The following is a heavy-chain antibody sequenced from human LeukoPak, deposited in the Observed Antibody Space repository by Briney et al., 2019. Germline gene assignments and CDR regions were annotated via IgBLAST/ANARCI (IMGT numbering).Heavy chain of an antibody. D-gene: IGHD3-22*01. J-gene: IGHJ6*03. CDR2: IYYSGYT. CDR3: ARSSEGRYYYDSSGYSYYYYYMDV. V-gene: IGHV4-39*07. Sequence: SETLSLICTVSGGSISSSTYYWGWVRQPPGKGLEWIGSIYYSGYTYYNPSLESRVTLSIDTSKNQFSLKLSSVTAADTAVYYCARSSEGRYYYDSSGYSYYYYYMDVWGKGTTVTISS. CDR1: GGSISSSTYY.